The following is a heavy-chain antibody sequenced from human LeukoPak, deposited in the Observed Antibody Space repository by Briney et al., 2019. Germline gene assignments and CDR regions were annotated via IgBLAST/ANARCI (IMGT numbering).Heavy chain of an antibody. CDR1: GFTFSSYS. Sequence: PGGSLRLSCVASGFTFSSYSMNWVRQAPGKGLEWISYISSSSSNTYYADSVKGRFTISRDNAKNSLYLQMNSLRAEDTALYYCAKDGDIGSSGWYGWFDPWGQGTLVTVSS. J-gene: IGHJ5*02. V-gene: IGHV3-48*04. D-gene: IGHD6-19*01. CDR2: ISSSSSNT. CDR3: AKDGDIGSSGWYGWFDP.